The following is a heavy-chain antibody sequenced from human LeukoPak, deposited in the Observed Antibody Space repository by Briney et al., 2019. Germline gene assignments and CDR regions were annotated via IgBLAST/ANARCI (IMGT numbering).Heavy chain of an antibody. CDR3: AKVGPRHAEDIVVVPAVPPALDYYYMDV. D-gene: IGHD2-2*01. CDR1: GFTFSSYA. J-gene: IGHJ6*03. Sequence: PGGSLRLSCAASGFTFSSYAMSWVRQAPGKGLEWVSSIGGSGSGYSTYYADSVKGRFTISRDTSKNTLYPQMNSLRAEDTAVYYCAKVGPRHAEDIVVVPAVPPALDYYYMDVWGKGTTVTVSS. V-gene: IGHV3-23*01. CDR2: IGGSGSGYST.